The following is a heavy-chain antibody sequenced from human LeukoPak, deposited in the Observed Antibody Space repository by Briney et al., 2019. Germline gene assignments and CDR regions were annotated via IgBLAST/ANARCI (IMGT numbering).Heavy chain of an antibody. Sequence: GGSLRLSCAPSKFTFSSYVMHCVRDAPGKGLEWVAVMWYEGGNKYYAHSVKCRFTISRDNSKNTLYLQMTSLRAEDTAVYYCARDRGSTTIFGRPENWFDPWGQGSLVTVSS. CDR1: KFTFSSYV. CDR3: ARDRGSTTIFGRPENWFDP. D-gene: IGHD3-3*01. J-gene: IGHJ5*02. CDR2: MWYEGGNK. V-gene: IGHV3-33*01.